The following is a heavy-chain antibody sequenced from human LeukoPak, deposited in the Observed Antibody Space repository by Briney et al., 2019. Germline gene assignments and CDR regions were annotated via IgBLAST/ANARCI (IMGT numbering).Heavy chain of an antibody. CDR2: ISGYNGNT. D-gene: IGHD2-15*01. Sequence: ASVKVSCKVAGYTLIQLAVHWVRQAPGQGLEWMGWISGYNGNTNYAQKLQGRVTMTTDTSTSTAYMDLRSLKSDDTAVYYCARDAGSGVVDYWGQGTLVTVSS. V-gene: IGHV1-18*01. CDR1: GYTLIQLA. CDR3: ARDAGSGVVDY. J-gene: IGHJ4*02.